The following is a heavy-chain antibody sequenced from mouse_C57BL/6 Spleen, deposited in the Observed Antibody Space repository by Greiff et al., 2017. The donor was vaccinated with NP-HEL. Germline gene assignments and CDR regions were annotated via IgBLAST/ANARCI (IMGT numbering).Heavy chain of an antibody. D-gene: IGHD2-4*01. CDR3: ARHGYDYDGGYYAMDY. V-gene: IGHV1-62-2*01. CDR2: FYPGSGSI. CDR1: GYTFTEYT. J-gene: IGHJ4*01. Sequence: VQLVESGAELVKPGASVKLSCKASGYTFTEYTIHWVKQRSGQGLEWIGWFYPGSGSIKYNEKFKDKATLTADKSSSTVYMELSRLTSEDSAVYFCARHGYDYDGGYYAMDYWGQGTSVTVSS.